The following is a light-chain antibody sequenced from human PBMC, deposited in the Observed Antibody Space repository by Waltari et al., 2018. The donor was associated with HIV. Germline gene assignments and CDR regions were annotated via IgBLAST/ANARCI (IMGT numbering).Light chain of an antibody. CDR1: QGVSHR. CDR2: DAS. CDR3: QQANSFPHT. J-gene: IGKJ4*01. V-gene: IGKV1-12*01. Sequence: DIQVTPSPSFVSASVGDKITITCRATQGVSHRLAWYQQRPGGAPHLLIYDASRLQDGVPSRFSGTGSGTYFTLTISDLQPEDFAMYYCQQANSFPHTFGGGTRV.